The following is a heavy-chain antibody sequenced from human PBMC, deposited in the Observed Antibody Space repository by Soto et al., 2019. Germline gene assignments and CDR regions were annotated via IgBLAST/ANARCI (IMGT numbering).Heavy chain of an antibody. CDR1: GYTFTGYY. D-gene: IGHD3-22*01. CDR3: AREEFYYYDSGDAFDI. J-gene: IGHJ3*02. CDR2: INPNSGGT. Sequence: ASVKVSCKASGYTFTGYYMHWVRQAPGQGLEWMGWINPNSGGTNYAQKFQGRVTMTRDTSISTAYMELSRLRSDDTAVYYCAREEFYYYDSGDAFDIWGQGTMVTVSS. V-gene: IGHV1-2*02.